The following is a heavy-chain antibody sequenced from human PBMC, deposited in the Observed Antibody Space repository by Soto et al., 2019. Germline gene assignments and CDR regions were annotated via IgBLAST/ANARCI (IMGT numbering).Heavy chain of an antibody. Sequence: QVELQESGPGLVKLSGTLSLTCAVSGGSISSSYCWSWLRPPPGQGLEWIGEIYHSGSANYNPSLKNRVTISVDNSKNQFSLKLSSVTAADTAVYYCARYIAASGTYYFGDWGQGTLCTVSS. J-gene: IGHJ4*02. CDR2: IYHSGSA. D-gene: IGHD6-13*01. CDR1: GGSISSSYC. V-gene: IGHV4-4*02. CDR3: ARYIAASGTYYFGD.